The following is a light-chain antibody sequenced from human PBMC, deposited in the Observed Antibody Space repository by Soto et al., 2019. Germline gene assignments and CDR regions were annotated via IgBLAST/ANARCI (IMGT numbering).Light chain of an antibody. V-gene: IGKV1-39*01. CDR3: HQRYSTHLT. CDR2: AAS. Sequence: DIQMTQSPSSLSASVGDRVTITCRASQSLSSYLNWYQQKPGKAPKLLIYAASSLQSGVPSRFSGSGSGTDLTLTISRMQPEDFATFYCHQRYSTHLTFGGGTKGEIK. J-gene: IGKJ4*01. CDR1: QSLSSY.